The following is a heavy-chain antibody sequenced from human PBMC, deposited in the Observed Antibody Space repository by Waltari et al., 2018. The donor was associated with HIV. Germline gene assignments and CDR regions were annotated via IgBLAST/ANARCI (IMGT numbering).Heavy chain of an antibody. J-gene: IGHJ4*02. D-gene: IGHD2-15*01. CDR3: ARGESVAVSNIPPGYRFDF. CDR2: INPISGST. Sequence: QLVPSGAELKTPGASGEFSCRASGYPFPAHYIPWVRQAPGQGLQWMGRINPISGSTNIPLTFQGRITMTRDTSSGAVFTELRGLKFNDTALYYCARGESVAVSNIPPGYRFDFWGQGTLITVSS. V-gene: IGHV1-2*06. CDR1: GYPFPAHY.